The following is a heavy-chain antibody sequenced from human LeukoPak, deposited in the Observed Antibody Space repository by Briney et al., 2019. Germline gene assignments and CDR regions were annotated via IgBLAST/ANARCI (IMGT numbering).Heavy chain of an antibody. J-gene: IGHJ4*02. CDR2: IYTSRST. Sequence: PETLSLTCTVSGGSISSYYWSWIRQPAGKGLEWIGRIYTSRSTNYDPSLKSRVTISVDKSKNQFSLKLSSVSAADTAVYYCVRDRRDSSGYSYYFDYWGQGTLVTV. V-gene: IGHV4-4*07. CDR3: VRDRRDSSGYSYYFDY. D-gene: IGHD3-22*01. CDR1: GGSISSYY.